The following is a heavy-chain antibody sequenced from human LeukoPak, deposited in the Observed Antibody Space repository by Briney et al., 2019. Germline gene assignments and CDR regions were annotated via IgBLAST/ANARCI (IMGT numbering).Heavy chain of an antibody. D-gene: IGHD6-13*01. V-gene: IGHV4-39*01. CDR1: GGSISSRGYY. J-gene: IGHJ5*01. CDR3: ARGAAAGIDS. Sequence: SETLSLTCTVSGGSISSRGYYCGWIRQPPGKGLEWIGSISYSGSTYYNPPLKSPVTVSADTSKNQFSLKLSSVTAADTAVYYCARGAAAGIDSWGQGILVTVSS. CDR2: ISYSGST.